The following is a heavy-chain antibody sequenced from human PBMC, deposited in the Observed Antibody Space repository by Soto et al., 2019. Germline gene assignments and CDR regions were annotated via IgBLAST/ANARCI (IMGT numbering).Heavy chain of an antibody. V-gene: IGHV3-30*18. CDR3: AKEGPITNWYFDY. Sequence: QVQLVESGGGVVQPGRSLRLSCAASGFTFSSYGMHWVRQAPGKGLEWVTVISYDGKVAYYADSVKGRFTISRDNSKNTLYLQMNSLRTEATAMYYYAKEGPITNWYFDYWGQGTRVTVSS. CDR1: GFTFSSYG. D-gene: IGHD1-1*01. J-gene: IGHJ4*02. CDR2: ISYDGKVA.